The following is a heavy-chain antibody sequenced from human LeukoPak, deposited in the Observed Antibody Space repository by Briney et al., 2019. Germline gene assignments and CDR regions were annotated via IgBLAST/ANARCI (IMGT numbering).Heavy chain of an antibody. CDR1: GGSISSYY. Sequence: PSETLSLTCTVSGGSISSYYWSWIRQPPGKGLEWIGYIYYSGSTNYNPSLKSRVTISVDTSKNQFSLKLSSVTAADTAMYYCAREDLGPIMGLGDWGQGTLVTVSS. V-gene: IGHV4-59*12. CDR2: IYYSGST. J-gene: IGHJ4*02. CDR3: AREDLGPIMGLGD. D-gene: IGHD3-16*01.